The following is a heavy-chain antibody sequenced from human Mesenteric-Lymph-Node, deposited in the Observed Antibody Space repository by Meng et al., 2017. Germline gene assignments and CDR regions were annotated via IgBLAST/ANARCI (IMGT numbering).Heavy chain of an antibody. V-gene: IGHV4-38-2*02. CDR3: ARDTSKYYYGSGSGIDTYYWYFDL. CDR2: IYHSGST. J-gene: IGHJ2*01. CDR1: GYSISSGYY. D-gene: IGHD3-10*01. Sequence: SETLSLTCTVSGYSISSGYYWGWIRQPPGKGLEWIGSIYHSGSTYYNPSLKSRVTISVDTSKNQFSLKLSSVTAADTAVYYCARDTSKYYYGSGSGIDTYYWYFDLWGRGTLVTVSS.